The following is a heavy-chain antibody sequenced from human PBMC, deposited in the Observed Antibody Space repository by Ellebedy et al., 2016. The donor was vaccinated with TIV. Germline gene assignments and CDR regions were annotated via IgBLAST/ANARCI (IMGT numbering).Heavy chain of an antibody. Sequence: GGSLRLXXPASGFTFISYAMNWVRQAPGKGLEWVANIKQDGSEKYYVDSVKGRFTISRDNAKNSLYLQMNSLRAEDTAVYYCARDGSGSYYFFTFWFDPWGQGTLVTVSS. D-gene: IGHD3-10*01. J-gene: IGHJ5*02. CDR1: GFTFISYA. CDR2: IKQDGSEK. CDR3: ARDGSGSYYFFTFWFDP. V-gene: IGHV3-7*01.